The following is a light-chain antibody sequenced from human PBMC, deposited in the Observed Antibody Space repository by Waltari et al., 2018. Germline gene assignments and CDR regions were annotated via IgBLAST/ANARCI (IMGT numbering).Light chain of an antibody. J-gene: IGKJ1*01. CDR2: WAS. CDR3: QQYYDVPWT. V-gene: IGKV4-1*01. CDR1: QSVLYSSNNMNY. Sequence: DIVMTQSPDSLAVSPGERATINCKSSQSVLYSSNNMNYLAWYQQKVRQPPKLLIYWASTRESGVPDRFSGSGSGTDFTLTISSLQAEDVAVYYCQQYYDVPWTFGQGTKVEIK.